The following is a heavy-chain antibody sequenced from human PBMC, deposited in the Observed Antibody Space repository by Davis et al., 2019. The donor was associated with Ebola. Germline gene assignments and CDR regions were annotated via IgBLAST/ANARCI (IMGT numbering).Heavy chain of an antibody. CDR3: ASGAGSSWTAYFDY. D-gene: IGHD6-13*01. CDR1: GFTFSSYS. J-gene: IGHJ4*02. CDR2: ISSSSSYI. V-gene: IGHV3-21*01. Sequence: GGSLRLSCAASGFTFSSYSMNWVRQAPGKGLEWVSSISSSSSYIYYADSVKGRFTISRDNAKNSLYLQMNSLRAEDTAVYYCASGAGSSWTAYFDYWGQGTLVTVSS.